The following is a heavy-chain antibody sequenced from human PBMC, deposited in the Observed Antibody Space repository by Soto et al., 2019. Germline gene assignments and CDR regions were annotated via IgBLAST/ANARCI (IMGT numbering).Heavy chain of an antibody. CDR3: PTERGRTGPYCYYYYGMDV. D-gene: IGHD1-1*01. CDR2: IKSKTDGGTT. CDR1: GFTFSNAW. J-gene: IGHJ6*02. Sequence: EVQLVESGGGLVKPGGSLRLSCAASGFTFSNAWMNWVRQAPGKGLEWVGRIKSKTDGGTTDYAAPVKGRFTISRDDSQNTLYLQMHSLKTEDTAVYYCPTERGRTGPYCYYYYGMDVWGQGTTVTVSS. V-gene: IGHV3-15*07.